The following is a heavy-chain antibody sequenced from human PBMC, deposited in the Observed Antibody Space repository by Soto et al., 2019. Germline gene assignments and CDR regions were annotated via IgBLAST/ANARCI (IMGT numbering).Heavy chain of an antibody. CDR3: ARSPYCGTECNSGYLDF. V-gene: IGHV3-53*01. J-gene: IGHJ4*02. CDR1: GFVVNRNY. CDR2: MYSDGKT. Sequence: GGSLRLSCATSGFVVNRNYMHWVRQAPGKGLEWVSVMYSDGKTYYGESVKGRLTISRDNSKNTVFLHMKSLRAEDTAVYYCARSPYCGTECNSGYLDFWGQGSLLTVSS. D-gene: IGHD2-21*01.